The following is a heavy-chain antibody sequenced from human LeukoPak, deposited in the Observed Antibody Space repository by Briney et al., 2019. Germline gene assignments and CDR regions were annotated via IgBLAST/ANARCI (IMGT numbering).Heavy chain of an antibody. V-gene: IGHV1-18*01. Sequence: GASVKVSCNASGYTFSSSGISWVRQAPGQGLEWMGWISAYNGKTKYAQKLQGRVTMTTYTSTSTAYMELRSLRSDDTAIYYCARDIYYYDSSAYYYFDYWGQGTLVTVSS. CDR1: GYTFSSSG. D-gene: IGHD3-22*01. J-gene: IGHJ4*02. CDR3: ARDIYYYDSSAYYYFDY. CDR2: ISAYNGKT.